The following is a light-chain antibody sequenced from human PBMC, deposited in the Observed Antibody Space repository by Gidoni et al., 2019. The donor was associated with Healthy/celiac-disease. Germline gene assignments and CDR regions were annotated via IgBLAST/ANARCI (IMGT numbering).Light chain of an antibody. V-gene: IGKV3-15*01. Sequence: ETVLTHTPVTLSVSAGERAALSCRASETIDYQLAWYQQKPGQAPRLLIYGASIRATGVPDRFRGSGSGTDFTLTISSLQSEDFAFYYCQQYSNWPPFTFGGGTKVEMK. CDR1: ETIDYQ. CDR3: QQYSNWPPFT. CDR2: GAS. J-gene: IGKJ4*01.